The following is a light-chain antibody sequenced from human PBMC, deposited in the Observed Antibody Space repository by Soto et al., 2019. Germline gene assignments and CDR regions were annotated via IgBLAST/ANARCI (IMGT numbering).Light chain of an antibody. V-gene: IGKV1-5*03. Sequence: DIQITQSPSALSASLGSSVTITGRASPSINKWMAWYQLKPGKAPQLLIYTVSNLEGGVPSRFSGSGSGTEFTLTIRRLQTDDLATYYGQQYNGYSTWTVGKGTKVDIK. CDR3: QQYNGYSTWT. CDR2: TVS. J-gene: IGKJ1*01. CDR1: PSINKW.